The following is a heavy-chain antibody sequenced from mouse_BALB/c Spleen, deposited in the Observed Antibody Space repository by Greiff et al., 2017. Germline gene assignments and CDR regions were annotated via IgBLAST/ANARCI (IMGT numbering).Heavy chain of an antibody. Sequence: EVQLVESGPGLVKPSQSLSLTCTVTGYSITSDYAWNWIRQFPGNKLEWMGYISYSGSTSYNPSLKSRISITRDTSKNQFFLQLNSVTTEDTATYYCARGEYYGWFAYWGQGTLVTVSA. CDR3: ARGEYYGWFAY. CDR1: GYSITSDYA. CDR2: ISYSGST. J-gene: IGHJ3*01. D-gene: IGHD1-1*01. V-gene: IGHV3-2*02.